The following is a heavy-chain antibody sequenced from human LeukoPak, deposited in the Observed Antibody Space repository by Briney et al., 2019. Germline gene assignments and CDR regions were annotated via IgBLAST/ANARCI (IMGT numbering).Heavy chain of an antibody. V-gene: IGHV3-48*04. D-gene: IGHD3-10*01. CDR1: GFTFSSYS. J-gene: IGHJ4*02. CDR3: AREARFGELSLNY. Sequence: PGGSLRLSCAASGFTFSSYSMNWVRQAPGKELEWVSYISSSSSTIYYADSVKGRFTNSRDNAKNSLYLQMNSLRVEDTAVYYCAREARFGELSLNYWGQGTLVTVSS. CDR2: ISSSSSTI.